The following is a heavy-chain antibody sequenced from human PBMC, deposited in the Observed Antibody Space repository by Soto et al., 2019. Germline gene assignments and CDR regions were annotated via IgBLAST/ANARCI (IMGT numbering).Heavy chain of an antibody. CDR3: ARGDSRITIFGVVPQYGMDV. V-gene: IGHV3-11*01. CDR2: ISSSGSTI. CDR1: GFTFSDYY. J-gene: IGHJ6*02. Sequence: GGSLRLSCAASGFTFSDYYMSWMRQAPGKGLEWVSYISSSGSTIYYADSVKGRFTISRDNAKNSLYLQMNSLRAEDTAVYYCARGDSRITIFGVVPQYGMDVWGQGTTVTV. D-gene: IGHD3-3*01.